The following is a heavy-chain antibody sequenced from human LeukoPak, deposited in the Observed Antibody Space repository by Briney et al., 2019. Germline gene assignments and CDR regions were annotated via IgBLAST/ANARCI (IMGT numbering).Heavy chain of an antibody. CDR1: GGSISSSSYY. V-gene: IGHV4-39*01. Sequence: SETLSLTCTVSGGSISSSSYYWGWIRQPPGKGLEWIGSIYYGGSTYYNPSLKSRVTISVDTSKNQFSLKLSSVTAADTAVYYCARQSGGYSGYHDPYWGQGTLVTVSS. CDR3: ARQSGGYSGYHDPY. D-gene: IGHD5-12*01. J-gene: IGHJ4*02. CDR2: IYYGGST.